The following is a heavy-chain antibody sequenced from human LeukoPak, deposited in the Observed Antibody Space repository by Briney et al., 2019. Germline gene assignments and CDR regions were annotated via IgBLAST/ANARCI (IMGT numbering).Heavy chain of an antibody. CDR2: VTGSGGNT. J-gene: IGHJ4*02. Sequence: GGSLRLSCAASGFTFTSYAMSWVRQAPGQGLEWVAVVTGSGGNTYYADSVKGQFTISRDNSTNTLSLQMSSLRAEDTAAYYCAGTITRNTGDFDYWGQGTLVTVSS. CDR1: GFTFTSYA. V-gene: IGHV3-23*01. CDR3: AGTITRNTGDFDY. D-gene: IGHD3-10*01.